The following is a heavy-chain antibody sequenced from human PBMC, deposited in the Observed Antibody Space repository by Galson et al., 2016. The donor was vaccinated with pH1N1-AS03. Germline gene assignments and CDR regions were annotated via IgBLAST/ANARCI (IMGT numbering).Heavy chain of an antibody. V-gene: IGHV3-9*01. Sequence: SLRLSCAGSGFALHDSAMHWVRHAPRKGLEWVAGIMGISDLIRYADSVKGGFTLSRDIGKNSLYLQMNSLRPEDTALYYCGKDIKPGGMDVWGQGTTVIVSS. CDR1: GFALHDSA. J-gene: IGHJ6*02. CDR2: IMGISDLI. CDR3: GKDIKPGGMDV.